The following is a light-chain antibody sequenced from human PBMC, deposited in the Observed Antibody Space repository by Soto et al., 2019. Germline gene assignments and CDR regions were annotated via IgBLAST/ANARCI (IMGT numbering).Light chain of an antibody. Sequence: DTRVTHYLSTLSSSVGDRGTSTCGASQSISSWLAWYQQKPGRAPKLLIYKASSLESGVPSRFSGSGSGTDFTLTISRLEPEDFAVYYCQQYGNSPQTFGQGTKVDIK. CDR1: QSISSW. V-gene: IGKV1-5*03. J-gene: IGKJ1*01. CDR3: QQYGNSPQT. CDR2: KAS.